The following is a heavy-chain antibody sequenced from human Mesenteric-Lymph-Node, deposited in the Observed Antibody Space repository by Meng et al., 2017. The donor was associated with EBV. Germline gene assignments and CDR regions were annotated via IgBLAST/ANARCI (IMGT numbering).Heavy chain of an antibody. CDR2: VDPEDGET. CDR3: ATLPYHIVVVPAAMGREFDY. J-gene: IGHJ4*02. Sequence: EVQLVQSGAEVKKPGATVKISGKVSGYTFTDYYMHWVQQAPGKGLEWMGLVDPEDGETIYAEKFQGRVTITADTSTDTAYMELSSLRSEDTAVYYCATLPYHIVVVPAAMGREFDYWGQGPLVTVSS. CDR1: GYTFTDYY. D-gene: IGHD2-2*01. V-gene: IGHV1-69-2*01.